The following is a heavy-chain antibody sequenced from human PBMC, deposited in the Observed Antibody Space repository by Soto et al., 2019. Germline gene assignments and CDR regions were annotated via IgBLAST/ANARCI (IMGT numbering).Heavy chain of an antibody. CDR1: GDSISSPNW. Sequence: QVQLQESGPGLVKPSGTLSLTCAVSGDSISSPNWWGWVRQPPGKGLEWIGEVFHSGGTNYNPSLKSRITISVDKSKNQFSLILTSVTAADTAIYYCAIALGSSGFHGWLDPWGQGTLVTVSS. CDR2: VFHSGGT. CDR3: AIALGSSGFHGWLDP. V-gene: IGHV4-4*02. D-gene: IGHD3-22*01. J-gene: IGHJ5*02.